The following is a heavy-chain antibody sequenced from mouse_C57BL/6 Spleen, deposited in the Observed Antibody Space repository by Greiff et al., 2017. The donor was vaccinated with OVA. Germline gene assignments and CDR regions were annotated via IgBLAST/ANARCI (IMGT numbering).Heavy chain of an antibody. V-gene: IGHV1-50*01. CDR3: ARLDGSSYGGPLGYAMDY. CDR1: GYTFTSYW. D-gene: IGHD1-1*01. J-gene: IGHJ4*01. CDR2: IDPSDSYT. Sequence: QVQLKQPGAELVKPGASVKLSCKASGYTFTSYWMQWVKQRPGQGLEWIGEIDPSDSYTNYNQKFKGKATLTVDTSSSTAYMQLSSLTSEDSAVYYCARLDGSSYGGPLGYAMDYWGQGTSVTVSS.